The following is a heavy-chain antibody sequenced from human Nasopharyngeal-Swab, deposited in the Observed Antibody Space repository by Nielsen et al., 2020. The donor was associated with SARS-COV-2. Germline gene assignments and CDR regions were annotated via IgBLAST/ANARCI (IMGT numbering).Heavy chain of an antibody. D-gene: IGHD3-16*01. CDR1: GFTFSSYT. CDR3: AKDGVRLNGIDV. Sequence: GESLKISCGSSGFTFSSYTMSWVRQAPGRGLEWVSAITGSGDATNYADSVRGRFTISRDNSKSTLYLQMNSLSAEDTAEYFCAKDGVRLNGIDVWGQGTTVTVSS. V-gene: IGHV3-23*01. CDR2: ITGSGDAT. J-gene: IGHJ6*02.